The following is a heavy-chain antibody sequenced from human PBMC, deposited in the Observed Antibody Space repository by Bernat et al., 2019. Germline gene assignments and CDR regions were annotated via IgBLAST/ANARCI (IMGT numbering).Heavy chain of an antibody. D-gene: IGHD4-17*01. V-gene: IGHV3-7*01. CDR1: GFTFSSYW. CDR3: ARDVDGDYVDPHYYFDY. CDR2: IKQDGSEK. J-gene: IGHJ4*02. Sequence: EVQLVESGGGLVQPGGSLRLSCAASGFTFSSYWMSWVRQAPGKGLEWVANIKQDGSEKYYVDSVKGRFTISRDNAKNSLYLQMNSLRAEDTAVYYCARDVDGDYVDPHYYFDYWGQGTLVTVSS.